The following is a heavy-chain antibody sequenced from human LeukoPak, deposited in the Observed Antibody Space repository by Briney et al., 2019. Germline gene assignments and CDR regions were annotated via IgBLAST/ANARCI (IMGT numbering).Heavy chain of an antibody. J-gene: IGHJ4*02. Sequence: RAGGSLRLSCAGSGFSFSSYGMHWVRQAPGKGLGWMAFIRSDGSNKYYADSVKGRFTISRDNSKNTLYLQMNSLRAEDTAVYYCARILDSAWGELGYWGQGTLVTVSS. CDR3: ARILDSAWGELGY. V-gene: IGHV3-30*02. CDR1: GFSFSSYG. D-gene: IGHD6-19*01. CDR2: IRSDGSNK.